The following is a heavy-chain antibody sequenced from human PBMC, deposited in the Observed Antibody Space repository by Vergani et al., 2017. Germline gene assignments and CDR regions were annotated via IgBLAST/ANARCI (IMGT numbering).Heavy chain of an antibody. J-gene: IGHJ3*02. CDR2: IIPILGIA. CDR1: GGTFSSYT. V-gene: IGHV1-69*02. D-gene: IGHD3-22*01. CDR3: ARRSHETDYYDSSGSSMGAFDI. Sequence: QVQLVQSGAEVKKPGSSVKVSCKASGGTFSSYTISWVRQAPGQGLEWMGRIIPILGIANYAQKFQGRVTITADKSTSTAYMELSSLRSEDTAVYYCARRSHETDYYDSSGSSMGAFDIWGQGTMVTVSS.